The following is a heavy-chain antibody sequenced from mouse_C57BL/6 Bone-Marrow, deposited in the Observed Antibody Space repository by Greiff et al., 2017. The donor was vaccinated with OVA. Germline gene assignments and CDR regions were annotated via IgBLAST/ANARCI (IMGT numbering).Heavy chain of an antibody. Sequence: VQLQQPGAELVKPGASVKLSCKASGYTFTSYWMQWVKQRPGQGLEWIGEIDPSDSYTNYNQKFKGKATLTVDTSSSTAYMQLSSLTSEDSAAYYCAREGLLLDYWGQGTTLTVSS. D-gene: IGHD2-10*01. V-gene: IGHV1-50*01. J-gene: IGHJ2*01. CDR1: GYTFTSYW. CDR2: IDPSDSYT. CDR3: AREGLLLDY.